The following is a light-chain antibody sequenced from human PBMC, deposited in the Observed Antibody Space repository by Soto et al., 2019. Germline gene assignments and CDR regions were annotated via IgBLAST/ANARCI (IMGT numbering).Light chain of an antibody. CDR3: PKYGSLTSST. Sequence: EIVLTQSPGTLSLSPGERATLSCRASQSVSSTYLAWYQQKPGQAPRLIIYGASSRATGSPDRFSGSGSGTAFTLTISRLETEDFAVYYCPKYGSLTSSTFGQGTKVEIK. CDR2: GAS. J-gene: IGKJ1*01. CDR1: QSVSSTY. V-gene: IGKV3-20*01.